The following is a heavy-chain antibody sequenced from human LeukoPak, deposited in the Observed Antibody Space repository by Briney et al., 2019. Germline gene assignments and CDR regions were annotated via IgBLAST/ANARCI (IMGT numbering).Heavy chain of an antibody. CDR3: AELGITMIGGV. Sequence: GGSLRLSCAASGFTFDDYGMNWVRQAPGQGLEWVSYISSSGSTIYYADSVKGRFTISRDNAKNSLYLQMNSLRAEDTAVYYCAELGITMIGGVWGKGTTVTISS. J-gene: IGHJ6*04. CDR1: GFTFDDYG. V-gene: IGHV3-48*03. CDR2: ISSSGSTI. D-gene: IGHD3-10*02.